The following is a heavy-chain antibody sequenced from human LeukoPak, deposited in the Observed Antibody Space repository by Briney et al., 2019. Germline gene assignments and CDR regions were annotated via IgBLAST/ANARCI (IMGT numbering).Heavy chain of an antibody. CDR2: INHSGST. D-gene: IGHD5-18*01. J-gene: IGHJ4*02. CDR1: GGSISSSSYY. Sequence: SETLSLTCTVSGGSISSSSYYWGWIRQPPGRGLEWIGEINHSGSTNYNPSLKSRVTISVDTSKNQFSLKLSSVTAADTAVYYCARGLPGRTLDYWGQGTLVTVSS. CDR3: ARGLPGRTLDY. V-gene: IGHV4-39*07.